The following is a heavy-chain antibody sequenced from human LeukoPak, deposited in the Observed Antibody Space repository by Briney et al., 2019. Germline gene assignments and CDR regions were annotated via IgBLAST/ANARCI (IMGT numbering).Heavy chain of an antibody. CDR3: AKRGAEVGTTVAPGDY. J-gene: IGHJ4*02. Sequence: ETLSLTCTVSGYSISSGYYWGWIRQPPGKGLEWVSAISGNGYAYYADSVKGRFTISRDNSKNTLYLQMSSLRAEDTAVYYCAKRGAEVGTTVAPGDYWGQGTLLTVSS. CDR1: GYSISSGYY. V-gene: IGHV3-23*01. D-gene: IGHD1-26*01. CDR2: ISGNGYA.